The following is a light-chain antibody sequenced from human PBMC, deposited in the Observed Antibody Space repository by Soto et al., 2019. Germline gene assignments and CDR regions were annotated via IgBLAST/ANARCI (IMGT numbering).Light chain of an antibody. V-gene: IGKV3-15*01. CDR3: QQYNNLLWT. CDR1: QSVSSN. J-gene: IGKJ1*01. CDR2: GAS. Sequence: EIVMTQSPATLSVSPGERATLSGRASQSVSSNLAWYQQKPGQAPRLLIYGASTRATGIPAMFSGSGSGTEFTLTISSLQSEDFAVYYCQQYNNLLWTFGQGTKVEIK.